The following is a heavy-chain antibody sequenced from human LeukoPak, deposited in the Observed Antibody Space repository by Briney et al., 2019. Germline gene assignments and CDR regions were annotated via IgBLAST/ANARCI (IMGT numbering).Heavy chain of an antibody. Sequence: SETLSLTCTVSGGSVSSGGYYWSWIRQRPGKGLEWIGYIYYSGSTYYNPSLKSRVTITVDTSKNQFSLKLSSVTAADTAVYYCARDASYGGNSRAFDIWGQGTMVTVSS. CDR1: GGSVSSGGYY. D-gene: IGHD4-17*01. CDR3: ARDASYGGNSRAFDI. CDR2: IYYSGST. J-gene: IGHJ3*02. V-gene: IGHV4-31*03.